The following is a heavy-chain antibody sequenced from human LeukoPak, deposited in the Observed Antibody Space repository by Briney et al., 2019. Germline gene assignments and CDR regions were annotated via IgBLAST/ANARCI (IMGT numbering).Heavy chain of an antibody. Sequence: QPGGSLRLSCAASGFTFSSYWMSWVRQAPGKRLEWVANIKQDGSEKYYVDSVKRRFTISRDNAKNSLYLQMNSLRAEDTAVYYCARDYYYDSSGYYYYYYMDVWGKGTTVTVSS. J-gene: IGHJ6*03. CDR1: GFTFSSYW. CDR2: IKQDGSEK. V-gene: IGHV3-7*01. D-gene: IGHD3-22*01. CDR3: ARDYYYDSSGYYYYYYMDV.